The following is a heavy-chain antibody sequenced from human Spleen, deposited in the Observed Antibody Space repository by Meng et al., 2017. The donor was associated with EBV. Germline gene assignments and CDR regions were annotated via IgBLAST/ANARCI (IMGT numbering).Heavy chain of an antibody. CDR3: ARLNDYSSGSTS. V-gene: IGHV1-69*01. Sequence: QLQLGQVGAEVKKPGSSMKVSCKASGGSFSSHSFSWVRQAPGQGLEWMAGITPIFGTSNYAQKFQDRVTISADESTTTVYLELSSLRSEDTAVYYCARLNDYSSGSTSWGQGTLVTVSS. D-gene: IGHD6-19*01. CDR1: GGSFSSHS. J-gene: IGHJ5*02. CDR2: ITPIFGTS.